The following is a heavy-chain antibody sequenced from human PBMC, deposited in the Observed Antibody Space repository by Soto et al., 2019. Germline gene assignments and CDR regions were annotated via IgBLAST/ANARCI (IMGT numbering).Heavy chain of an antibody. Sequence: PSETLSLTCTVSGGSISSGGYYWSWIRQHPGKGLEWIGYIYYSGSTYYNPSLKSRVTISVDTSKNQFSLKLSSVTAADTAVYYCARDSGPRNVNWFDPWGQGTLVTVSS. J-gene: IGHJ5*02. CDR1: GGSISSGGYY. V-gene: IGHV4-31*03. D-gene: IGHD3-16*01. CDR3: ARDSGPRNVNWFDP. CDR2: IYYSGST.